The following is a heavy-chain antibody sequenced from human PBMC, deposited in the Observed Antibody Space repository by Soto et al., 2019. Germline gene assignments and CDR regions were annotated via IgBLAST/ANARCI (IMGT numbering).Heavy chain of an antibody. Sequence: GASVKVSCKASGDTFSTYTITWMRQAPGQGLEWMGGIIPRSATSNYAQKFQGRVTITADESTNTAYMELSSLRSEDTAVYYCARSEETYNDVLTGMDLYYYYFGMDVWGQGTTVTVSS. J-gene: IGHJ6*02. D-gene: IGHD3-9*01. V-gene: IGHV1-69*13. CDR3: ARSEETYNDVLTGMDLYYYYFGMDV. CDR2: IIPRSATS. CDR1: GDTFSTYT.